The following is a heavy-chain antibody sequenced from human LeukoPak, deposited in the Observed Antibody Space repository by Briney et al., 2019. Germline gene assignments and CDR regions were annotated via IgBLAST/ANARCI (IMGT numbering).Heavy chain of an antibody. J-gene: IGHJ5*02. D-gene: IGHD3-3*01. V-gene: IGHV4-30-4*01. CDR3: PRGDTFFGGLKNGCFDP. CDR1: GGSISSGDYY. Sequence: SETLSLTCTVSGGSISSGDYYWSWIRQPPVKGLEWIGYIYYSGSTYYNPSLKSRVTISVDTSKNQFSLKLSSVTAADTAVYYWPRGDTFFGGLKNGCFDPWGQGTRVTVSS. CDR2: IYYSGST.